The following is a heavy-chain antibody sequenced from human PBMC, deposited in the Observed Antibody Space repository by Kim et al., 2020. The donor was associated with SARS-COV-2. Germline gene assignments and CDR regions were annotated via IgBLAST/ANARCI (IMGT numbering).Heavy chain of an antibody. V-gene: IGHV1-2*02. D-gene: IGHD2-2*01. J-gene: IGHJ6*02. Sequence: ASVKVSCKASGYTFTGYYMHWVRQAPGQGLEWMGWINPNSGGTNYAQKFQGRVTMTRDTSISTAYMELSRLRSDDTAVYYCARGDCSSTSCYSLRPNYGMDVWGQGTTVTVSS. CDR2: INPNSGGT. CDR1: GYTFTGYY. CDR3: ARGDCSSTSCYSLRPNYGMDV.